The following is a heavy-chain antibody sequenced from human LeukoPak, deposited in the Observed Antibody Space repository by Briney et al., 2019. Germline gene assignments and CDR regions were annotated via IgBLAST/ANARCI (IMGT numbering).Heavy chain of an antibody. D-gene: IGHD1-26*01. J-gene: IGHJ3*02. Sequence: GGSLRLSCAASGFTFRSYAMSWVRQAPGKGLEWVSVIGGSGDSTYYADSVKGRFTISRDNSKNTLYLQMNSLRAEDTAVYYCATFYSGSHDAFDIWGQGTMVTVSS. CDR1: GFTFRSYA. CDR3: ATFYSGSHDAFDI. CDR2: IGGSGDST. V-gene: IGHV3-23*01.